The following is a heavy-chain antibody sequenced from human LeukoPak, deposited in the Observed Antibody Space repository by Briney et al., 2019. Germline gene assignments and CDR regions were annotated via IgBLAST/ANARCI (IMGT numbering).Heavy chain of an antibody. CDR3: ATVPMVRGSGYYYGMDV. D-gene: IGHD3-10*01. Sequence: GASVKVSCTASGGTFSSYAISWVRQAPGQGLEWMGGIIPIFGTANYAQKFQGRVTITADESTSTAYMELSSLRSEDTAVYYCATVPMVRGSGYYYGMDVWGQGTTVTVSS. V-gene: IGHV1-69*13. CDR2: IIPIFGTA. CDR1: GGTFSSYA. J-gene: IGHJ6*02.